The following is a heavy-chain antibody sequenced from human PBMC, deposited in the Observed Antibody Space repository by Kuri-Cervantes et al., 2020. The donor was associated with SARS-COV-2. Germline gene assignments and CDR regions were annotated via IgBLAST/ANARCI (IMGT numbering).Heavy chain of an antibody. V-gene: IGHV3-48*03. D-gene: IGHD2-2*01. CDR1: GFIFPGSE. J-gene: IGHJ2*01. Sequence: LSLTCAASGFIFPGSEMNWVRQAPGKGLEWVSYISGSGTTIYHADSVKGRFTISRDNAKNSLYLQMNSLRAEDTAVYYCARRFHQYQLPHWYFDLWGRGTLVTVSS. CDR2: ISGSGTTI. CDR3: ARRFHQYQLPHWYFDL.